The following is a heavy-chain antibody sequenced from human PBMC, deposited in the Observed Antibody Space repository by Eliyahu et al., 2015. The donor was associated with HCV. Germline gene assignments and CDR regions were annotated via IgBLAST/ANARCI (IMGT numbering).Heavy chain of an antibody. CDR1: GGSFSGYY. Sequence: QVQLQQWGAGLLKPSETLSLTCAVYGGSFSGYYWTWIRQPPGKGLEWIGEINHSGSTKYNPSLKSRVTISVDTSKNQFSLKLRSVTAADTAVYYCARGIRGINMTVVVMTSYYYYMDVWGKGTTVTVSS. V-gene: IGHV4-34*01. CDR3: ARGIRGINMTVVVMTSYYYYMDV. J-gene: IGHJ6*03. CDR2: INHSGST. D-gene: IGHD3-22*01.